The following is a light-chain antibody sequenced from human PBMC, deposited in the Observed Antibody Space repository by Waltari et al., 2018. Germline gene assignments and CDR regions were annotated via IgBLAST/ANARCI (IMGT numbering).Light chain of an antibody. CDR1: QSVSKY. CDR3: QKYGTLPAT. V-gene: IGKV3-20*01. CDR2: DAS. Sequence: EIVLTQSPGTLSLSPGERATLSCRASQSVSKYLAWYQQKPGQAPRLLIYDASTRATGIPDRFRATGWGTDFSLSISRLEPEDFAVYYCQKYGTLPATFGQGTKVQMK. J-gene: IGKJ1*01.